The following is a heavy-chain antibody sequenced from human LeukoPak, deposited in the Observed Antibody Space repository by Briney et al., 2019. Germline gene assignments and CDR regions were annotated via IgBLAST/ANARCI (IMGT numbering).Heavy chain of an antibody. CDR3: ARDYGDYPNWFDP. Sequence: ASVKVSCKASGYTFTSYGISWVRQAPGQGLEWMGGIIPIFGTANYAQKFQGRVTITADESTSTAYMELSSLRSEDTAVYYCARDYGDYPNWFDPWGQGTLVTVSS. CDR1: GYTFTSYG. J-gene: IGHJ5*02. CDR2: IIPIFGTA. D-gene: IGHD4-17*01. V-gene: IGHV1-69*13.